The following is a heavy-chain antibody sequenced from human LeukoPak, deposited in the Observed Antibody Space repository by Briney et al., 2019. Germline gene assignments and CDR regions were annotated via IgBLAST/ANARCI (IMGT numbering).Heavy chain of an antibody. J-gene: IGHJ4*02. V-gene: IGHV3-74*01. CDR2: INRDGSTT. Sequence: GGSLRLSCATSGFSFSYHWMHWVRQAPGKGLVWVSRINRDGSTTNYADSVKGRFTISRDNAKNTLLLHMNSLRGEDTAVYYCTTLAGPFDYWGQGTLVTVSS. CDR3: TTLAGPFDY. CDR1: GFSFSYHW. D-gene: IGHD2-15*01.